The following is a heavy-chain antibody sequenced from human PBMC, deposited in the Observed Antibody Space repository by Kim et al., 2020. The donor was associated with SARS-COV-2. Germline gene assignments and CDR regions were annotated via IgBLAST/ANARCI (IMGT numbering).Heavy chain of an antibody. J-gene: IGHJ5*02. Sequence: GGSLRLSCTASGFTFGDYAMSWFRQAPGKGLEWVGFIRSKAYGGTTEYAASVKGRFTISRDDSKSIAYLQMNSLKTEDTAVYYCTRDSGWLLWFGELLSWFDPWGQGTLVTVSS. CDR3: TRDSGWLLWFGELLSWFDP. CDR2: IRSKAYGGTT. CDR1: GFTFGDYA. V-gene: IGHV3-49*03. D-gene: IGHD3-10*01.